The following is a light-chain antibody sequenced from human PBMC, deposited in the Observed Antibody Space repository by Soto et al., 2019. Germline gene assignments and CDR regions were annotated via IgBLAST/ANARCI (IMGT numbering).Light chain of an antibody. Sequence: VMTQSPGNLSVSPGERVTLFCRASQNVVNNIAWYQVKPAQPPRLLIYASSTRATGIPATFSGSGSETLFSLTISSLQSEDSAVYYCQQYYHWGLSFGGGTKV. CDR3: QQYYHWGLS. CDR2: ASS. V-gene: IGKV3D-15*01. J-gene: IGKJ4*01. CDR1: QNVVNN.